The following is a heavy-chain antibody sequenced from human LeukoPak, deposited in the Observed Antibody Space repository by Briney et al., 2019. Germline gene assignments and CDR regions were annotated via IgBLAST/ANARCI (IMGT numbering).Heavy chain of an antibody. D-gene: IGHD3-3*01. CDR2: IYASGRT. V-gene: IGHV4-61*02. J-gene: IGHJ4*02. CDR1: GDSISSGKYY. CDR3: ASSYDPLTTFGATIDNYFEH. Sequence: SETLSLTCTVSGDSISSGKYYWSWIRQPAGKGLEWIGRIYASGRTNYNPSLQSRVSLSIDTSKNQFSLKLSSVTAADTAVYYCASSYDPLTTFGATIDNYFEHWGQGTLITVSS.